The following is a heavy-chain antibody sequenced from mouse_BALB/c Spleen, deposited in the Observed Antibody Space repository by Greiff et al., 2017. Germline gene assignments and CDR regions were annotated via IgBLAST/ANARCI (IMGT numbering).Heavy chain of an antibody. CDR2: ISSGSSTI. CDR3: ATSYDYDAMDY. Sequence: EVKLVESGGGLVQPGGSRKLSCAASGFTFSSFGMHWVRQAPEKGLEWVAYISSGSSTIYYADTVKGRFTISRDNPKNTLFLQMTSLRSEDTAMYYCATSYDYDAMDYWGQGTSVTVSS. D-gene: IGHD2-10*01. J-gene: IGHJ4*01. V-gene: IGHV5-17*02. CDR1: GFTFSSFG.